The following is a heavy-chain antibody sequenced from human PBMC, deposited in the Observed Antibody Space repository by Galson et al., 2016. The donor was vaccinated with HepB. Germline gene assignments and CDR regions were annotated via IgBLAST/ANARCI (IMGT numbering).Heavy chain of an antibody. Sequence: SVKVSCKGSGYDFSKHYINWVRQAPGQGLEWVGWISGPTGDIKFAPKFYTKYAQKFQSRVSVTTDTSTNTTYMELSSLTSDDTAVYFCAREEAGYHYALDVWGQGTAVSVSS. CDR1: GYDFSKHY. V-gene: IGHV1-18*01. J-gene: IGHJ6*01. CDR3: AREEAGYHYALDV. D-gene: IGHD6-19*01. CDR2: ISGPTGDIKFAPKFYT.